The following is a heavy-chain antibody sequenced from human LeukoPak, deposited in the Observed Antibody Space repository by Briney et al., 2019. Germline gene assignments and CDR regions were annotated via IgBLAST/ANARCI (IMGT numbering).Heavy chain of an antibody. J-gene: IGHJ4*02. CDR3: ARASIVGATYYFDY. D-gene: IGHD1-26*01. CDR2: IHYSGST. V-gene: IGHV4-59*01. CDR1: SGSIGTYY. Sequence: SETLSLTCTVSSGSIGTYYWSWIRQPPGKGLEWIGYIHYSGSTNYNPSLKSRVTISVDTSKNQFSLKLISVTAADTAVYYCARASIVGATYYFDYWGQGTLVTVSS.